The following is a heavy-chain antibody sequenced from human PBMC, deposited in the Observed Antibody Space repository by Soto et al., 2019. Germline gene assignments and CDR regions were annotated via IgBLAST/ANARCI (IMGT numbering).Heavy chain of an antibody. CDR1: GYTFTNYG. CDR3: ARGPAGGLRGGVSY. J-gene: IGHJ4*02. Sequence: ASVKVSCKTSGYTFTNYGITCVLQSPLQCLKWMGWTSAYNGDTNYAQKFQGRVIMTTDTSTTTAYMELRSLRSDDTAVYYCARGPAGGLRGGVSYWGQGTLVTV. D-gene: IGHD2-15*01. CDR2: TSAYNGDT. V-gene: IGHV1-18*04.